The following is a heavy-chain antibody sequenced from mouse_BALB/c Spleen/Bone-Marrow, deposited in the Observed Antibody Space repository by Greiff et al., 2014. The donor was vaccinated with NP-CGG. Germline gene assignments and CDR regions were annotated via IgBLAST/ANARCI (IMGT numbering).Heavy chain of an antibody. V-gene: IGHV14-3*02. CDR1: GFNIKDTY. Sequence: EVKLVESGAELVKPGASVKLSCTASGFNIKDTYMHWVKQRPEQGLEWIGRIDPANGNTKYDPKFQGKATITADTSSNTAYLQLSSLTSEDTAVYYCARYSYGIRGYYFDYWGQGTTLTVSS. CDR3: ARYSYGIRGYYFDY. CDR2: IDPANGNT. D-gene: IGHD2-12*01. J-gene: IGHJ2*01.